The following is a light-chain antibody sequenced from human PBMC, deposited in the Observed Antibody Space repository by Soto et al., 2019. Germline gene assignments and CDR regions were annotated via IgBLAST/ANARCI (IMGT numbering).Light chain of an antibody. J-gene: IGKJ3*01. CDR3: QQLNSYPIT. CDR2: AAS. V-gene: IGKV1-9*01. Sequence: DIQLTQSPSFLSASVGDRVTITCRASQGINNYLGWYQQKPGKAPKLLIYAASTLQSGVPSRFSGSVSGTEFTLTISSLQPEDFATYYCQQLNSYPITFGPGTKVDI. CDR1: QGINNY.